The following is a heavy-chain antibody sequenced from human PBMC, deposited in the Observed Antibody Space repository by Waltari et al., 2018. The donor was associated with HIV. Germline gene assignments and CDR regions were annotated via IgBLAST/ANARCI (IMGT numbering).Heavy chain of an antibody. CDR2: ISGSGGST. D-gene: IGHD6-19*01. Sequence: CAASGFTFSSYAMSWVRQAPGKGLEWVSAISGSGGSTYYADSVKGRFTISRDNSKNTLYLQMNSLRAEDTAVYYCAKASSGPQQGGLWGQGTLVTVSS. CDR1: GFTFSSYA. J-gene: IGHJ4*02. CDR3: AKASSGPQQGGL. V-gene: IGHV3-23*01.